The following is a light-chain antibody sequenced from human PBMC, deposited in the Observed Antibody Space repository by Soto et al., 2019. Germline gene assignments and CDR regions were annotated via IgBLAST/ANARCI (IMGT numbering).Light chain of an antibody. CDR1: QGISNY. J-gene: IGKJ1*01. CDR2: ATS. Sequence: DIQMTQSPSAMSASVGDRVTITCRASQGISNYLAWFQQNPGKVPKRLIYATSSLQSAVPARFSGSGSRTEFSLTISNLQPEDFATYYCLQYNKYTRTFCQGTKVEFK. V-gene: IGKV1-17*03. CDR3: LQYNKYTRT.